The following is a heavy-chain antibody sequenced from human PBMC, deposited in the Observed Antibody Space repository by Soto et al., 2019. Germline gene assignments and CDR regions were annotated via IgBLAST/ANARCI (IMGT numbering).Heavy chain of an antibody. V-gene: IGHV3-7*01. J-gene: IGHJ4*02. CDR1: GFSFSSYW. CDR3: ARVLAAADSL. D-gene: IGHD6-13*01. CDR2: IKHDGSEK. Sequence: GGSLRLSCAASGFSFSSYWMHWVRQPPGKGLEWVANIKHDGSEKYYLDSVKGRFTISRDNAKSSLYLQMNSLRAEDTAVYYCARVLAAADSLWGQGTLVTVSS.